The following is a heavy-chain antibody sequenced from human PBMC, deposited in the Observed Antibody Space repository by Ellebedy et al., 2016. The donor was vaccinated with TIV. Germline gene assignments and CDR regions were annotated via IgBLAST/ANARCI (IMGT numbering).Heavy chain of an antibody. CDR3: ARGLSDYGDFELDS. D-gene: IGHD4-17*01. J-gene: IGHJ5*01. CDR2: LKQDGTDN. CDR1: GFTFSTFW. V-gene: IGHV3-7*03. Sequence: GESLKISCAASGFTFSTFWMNWVRQDPGKGLEWRDNLKQDGTDNNYVDSGGGRFTISSDNAKKSLYLQMNILRAEDTAIYFCARGLSDYGDFELDSWGQGTLVTVSS.